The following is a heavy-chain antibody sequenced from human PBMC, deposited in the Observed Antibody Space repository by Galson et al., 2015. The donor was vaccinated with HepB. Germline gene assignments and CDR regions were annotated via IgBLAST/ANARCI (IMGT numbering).Heavy chain of an antibody. CDR3: ARPPVGDPDSGTPLYYFDS. D-gene: IGHD3-10*01. J-gene: IGHJ4*02. V-gene: IGHV3-21*01. Sequence: SLRLSCAGSGFTFKTYSMNWVRQAPGKGLEWVSSISRKSNYIYYADSVKGRFTISRDNAKKSLFLQMNTLRAEDTAVYFCARPPVGDPDSGTPLYYFDSWGQGTLVIASS. CDR1: GFTFKTYS. CDR2: ISRKSNYI.